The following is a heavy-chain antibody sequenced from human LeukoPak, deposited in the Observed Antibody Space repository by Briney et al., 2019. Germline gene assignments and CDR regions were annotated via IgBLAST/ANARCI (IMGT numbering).Heavy chain of an antibody. Sequence: PGGSLRLSCAASGFTFSSYSMNWVRQAPGKGLEWVSSISSSSSYIYYADSVKGRFTISRDNAKNSLYLQMNSLRAEDTAVYYCARESIAAAGTGFDYWGQGTLVTVSS. J-gene: IGHJ4*02. D-gene: IGHD6-13*01. CDR3: ARESIAAAGTGFDY. CDR2: ISSSSSYI. CDR1: GFTFSSYS. V-gene: IGHV3-21*01.